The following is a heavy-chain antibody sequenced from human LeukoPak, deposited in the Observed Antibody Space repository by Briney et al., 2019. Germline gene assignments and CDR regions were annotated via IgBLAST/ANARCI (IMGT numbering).Heavy chain of an antibody. CDR1: GGSISSGSYY. D-gene: IGHD6-6*01. J-gene: IGHJ4*02. V-gene: IGHV4-61*02. Sequence: SETLSLTCTVSGGSISSGSYYWSWIRQPAGKGLEWIGRIYTSGSTNYNPSLKSRVTISVDTSKNQFSLKLSSVTAADTAVYYCARDSSSYSLDYWGQGTLVTVSS. CDR3: ARDSSSYSLDY. CDR2: IYTSGST.